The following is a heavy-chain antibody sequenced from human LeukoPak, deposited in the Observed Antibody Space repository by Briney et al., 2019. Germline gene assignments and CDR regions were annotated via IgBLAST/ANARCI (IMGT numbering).Heavy chain of an antibody. CDR1: GGSISSSDFW. J-gene: IGHJ4*02. V-gene: IGHV4-39*01. CDR2: FYYNGSP. CDR3: ARRGQSTAWSFDY. Sequence: SETLSLTCSVSGGSISSSDFWWGWIRQPPGKGLEWITNFYYNGSPYYNPSLEGRVTISVDASKNQFSLKLSSVTAADTATYYCARRGQSTAWSFDYWGQGTLVTVSS. D-gene: IGHD2-8*02.